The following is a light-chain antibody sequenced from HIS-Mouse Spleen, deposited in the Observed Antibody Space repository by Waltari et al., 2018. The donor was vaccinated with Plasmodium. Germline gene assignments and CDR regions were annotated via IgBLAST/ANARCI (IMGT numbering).Light chain of an antibody. V-gene: IGKV1-33*01. CDR1: QDISNY. CDR3: QQYDNLPYT. J-gene: IGKJ2*01. CDR2: DAS. Sequence: EIQMTQSPSSLSASVGDRVTITCQASQDISNYLNWYKQKPGKAPKLLIYDASNLETGVPSRFSGSGSGTDFTFTISSLQPEDIATYYCQQYDNLPYTFGQGTKLEIK.